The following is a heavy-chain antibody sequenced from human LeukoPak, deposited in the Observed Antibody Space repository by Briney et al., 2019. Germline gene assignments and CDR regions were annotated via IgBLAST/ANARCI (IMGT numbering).Heavy chain of an antibody. CDR3: ARREQWLVGDDY. J-gene: IGHJ4*02. V-gene: IGHV1-18*01. Sequence: GASVNVSSKASGYSFTIYGISWVRQAPGQGLEWMGWISAYNGNTNYAQKLQGRVTITTDTSTSTAYMELRSLRSDDTAVYYCARREQWLVGDDYWGQGTLVTVSS. CDR1: GYSFTIYG. D-gene: IGHD6-19*01. CDR2: ISAYNGNT.